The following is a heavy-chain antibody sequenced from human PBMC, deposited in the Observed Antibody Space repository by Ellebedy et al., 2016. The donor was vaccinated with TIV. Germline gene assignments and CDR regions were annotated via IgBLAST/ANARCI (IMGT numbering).Heavy chain of an antibody. V-gene: IGHV3-21*01. J-gene: IGHJ4*02. D-gene: IGHD3-16*01. Sequence: PGGSLRLSCAASGFNFSYYSVHWVRQAPGTGLEWVSSISASSSYIYYADSVKGRFTISRDNAKKSLYLQMNSLRGDDTAVYYCAREGIMSFDYWGQGTPVTVSS. CDR2: ISASSSYI. CDR1: GFNFSYYS. CDR3: AREGIMSFDY.